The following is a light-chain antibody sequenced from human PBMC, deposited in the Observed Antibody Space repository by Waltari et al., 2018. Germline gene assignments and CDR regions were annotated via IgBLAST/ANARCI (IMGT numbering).Light chain of an antibody. J-gene: IGLJ3*02. CDR1: STNIGAGYD. Sequence: QSVLTQPPSVSGAPGQRVSISCTGSSTNIGAGYDVHWYQQVPGSAPKLLIFNNNNRPSGVPDRSSGSKSGTPASLAITGLQAEDEADYYCQSSDSSLRGSMFGGGTRLTVL. CDR2: NNN. V-gene: IGLV1-40*01. CDR3: QSSDSSLRGSM.